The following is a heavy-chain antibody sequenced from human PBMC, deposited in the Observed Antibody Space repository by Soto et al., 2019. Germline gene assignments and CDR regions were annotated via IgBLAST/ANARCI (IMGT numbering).Heavy chain of an antibody. V-gene: IGHV3-30-3*01. CDR2: ISYDGSNK. CDR1: GFTFSNYA. CDR3: ARDLSPGITMIALEIHY. D-gene: IGHD3-22*01. J-gene: IGHJ4*02. Sequence: QVQLVESGGGVVQPGRSLRLSCAASGFTFSNYAMHWVRQAPGKGLELVAIISYDGSNKYYAESVKGRFTISRDNPRNTVHLQMSSLRVEDTAVYYCARDLSPGITMIALEIHYWGQGTRVTVAS.